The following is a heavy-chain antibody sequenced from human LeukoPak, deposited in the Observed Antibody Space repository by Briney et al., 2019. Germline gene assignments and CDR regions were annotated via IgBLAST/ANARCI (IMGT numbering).Heavy chain of an antibody. CDR2: ISGSGGGT. Sequence: GGSLRLSCAVSGIILSNYAMSWVRRAPGKGLEWVAGISGSGGGTHYADSVKGRFTISRDNPKNTLYLQMNNLRAGDTAVYFCAKRGVVIRVILVGFHKEAYYFDSWGQGALVTVSS. CDR1: GIILSNYA. D-gene: IGHD3-22*01. CDR3: AKRGVVIRVILVGFHKEAYYFDS. V-gene: IGHV3-23*01. J-gene: IGHJ4*02.